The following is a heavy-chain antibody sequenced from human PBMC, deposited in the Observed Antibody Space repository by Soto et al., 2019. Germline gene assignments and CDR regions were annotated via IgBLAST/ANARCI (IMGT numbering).Heavy chain of an antibody. Sequence: ASVKVSCKASGGTFSSYTISWVRQAPGQGLEWMGRIIPILGIANYAQKFQGRVTITADKSTSTAYMELSSLRSEDTAVYYCARDEDCSGGSCYVYWGQGTLVTVSS. V-gene: IGHV1-69*04. CDR2: IIPILGIA. CDR1: GGTFSSYT. CDR3: ARDEDCSGGSCYVY. D-gene: IGHD2-15*01. J-gene: IGHJ4*02.